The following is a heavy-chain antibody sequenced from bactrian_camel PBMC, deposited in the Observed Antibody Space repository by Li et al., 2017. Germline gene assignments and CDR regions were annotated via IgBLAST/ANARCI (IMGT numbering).Heavy chain of an antibody. CDR1: GFTFRNYS. CDR2: RNSGGSA. V-gene: IGHV3S28*01. Sequence: QLVESGGNLVQPGGSLRVSCVASGFTFRNYSMSWVRQVPGKGLEWVGERNSGGSAYYAESVEGRFTISRDNAKNMLYLQLNSLKTEDTAMYYCANLGSIVPGIGQGTQVTVS. J-gene: IGHJ4*01. D-gene: IGHD6*01.